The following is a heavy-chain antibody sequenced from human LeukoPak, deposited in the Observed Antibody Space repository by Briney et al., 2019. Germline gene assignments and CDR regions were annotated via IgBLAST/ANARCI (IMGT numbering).Heavy chain of an antibody. CDR3: AKRGVVIRVILVGFHKEAYYFDS. CDR1: GITLSNYG. D-gene: IGHD3-22*01. J-gene: IGHJ4*02. Sequence: GGSLRLSCAVSGITLSNYGMSWVRQAPGEGLEWVAGISGSGGTTNYADSVKGRFTISRDNPTNTLFLHMNSLRAEDTAVYFCAKRGVVIRVILVGFHKEAYYFDSWGQGALVTVSS. CDR2: ISGSGGTT. V-gene: IGHV3-23*01.